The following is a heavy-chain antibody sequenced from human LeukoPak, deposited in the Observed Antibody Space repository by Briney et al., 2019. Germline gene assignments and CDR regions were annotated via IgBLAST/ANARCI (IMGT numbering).Heavy chain of an antibody. V-gene: IGHV3-15*07. Sequence: PGGSLRLSRALSGFSFSDAWMIWVRQAPGRGLEWVGHIKSKVDAATPDYVAPAKRRFSISRDDSRNTLYLQMSSLNTEDTAVYYCTTRSPARYCSDGACYSSADYWGQGTLVTVSS. CDR1: GFSFSDAW. J-gene: IGHJ4*02. CDR2: IKSKVDAATP. D-gene: IGHD2-15*01. CDR3: TTRSPARYCSDGACYSSADY.